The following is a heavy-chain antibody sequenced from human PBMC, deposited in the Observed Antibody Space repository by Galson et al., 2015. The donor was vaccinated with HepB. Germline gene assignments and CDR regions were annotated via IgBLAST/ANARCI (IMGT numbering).Heavy chain of an antibody. J-gene: IGHJ3*02. CDR3: ATLDPIYCSSTSCNKKRNAFDI. V-gene: IGHV1-46*01. Sequence: SVKVSCKASGYTFTSYYIHWVRQAPGQGLEWMGIINPSGGSTNYAQKFQGRVTMTRDTSTSTVYMELSSLRSEDTAVYYCATLDPIYCSSTSCNKKRNAFDIWGQGTMVTVSS. CDR1: GYTFTSYY. CDR2: INPSGGST. D-gene: IGHD2-2*01.